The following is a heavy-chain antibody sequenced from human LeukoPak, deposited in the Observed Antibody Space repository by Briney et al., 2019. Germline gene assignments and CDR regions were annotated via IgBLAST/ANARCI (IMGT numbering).Heavy chain of an antibody. CDR2: IYYSGST. CDR1: GGSISSSIYY. D-gene: IGHD1-26*01. CDR3: ASHRWEPRDAFDI. Sequence: PSETLSLTCTVSGGSISSSIYYWSWIRQPPGKGLEWIGYIYYSGSTNYNPSLKSRVTISVDTSKNQFSLKLSSVTAADTAVYYCASHRWEPRDAFDIWGQGTMVTVSS. J-gene: IGHJ3*02. V-gene: IGHV4-61*01.